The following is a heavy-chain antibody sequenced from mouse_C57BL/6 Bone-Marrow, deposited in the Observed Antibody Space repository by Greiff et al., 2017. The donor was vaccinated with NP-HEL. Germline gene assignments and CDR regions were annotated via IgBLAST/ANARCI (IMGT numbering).Heavy chain of an antibody. CDR3: ARWGPYYRNPRGYFDV. Sequence: QVQLQQPGAELVKPGASVKLSCKASGYTFTSYWMHWVKQRPGQGLEWIGMIHPNSGSTNYNEKFKSKATLTVDKSSSTAYMQLSSLTSEDSAVYYCARWGPYYRNPRGYFDVWGTGTTVTVSS. D-gene: IGHD2-10*01. J-gene: IGHJ1*03. CDR2: IHPNSGST. V-gene: IGHV1-64*01. CDR1: GYTFTSYW.